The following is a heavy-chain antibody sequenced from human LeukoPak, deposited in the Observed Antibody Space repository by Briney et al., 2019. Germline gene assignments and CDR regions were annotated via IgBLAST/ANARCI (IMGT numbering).Heavy chain of an antibody. D-gene: IGHD6-13*01. Sequence: SSETLSLTCTVSGGSISSSSYYWGWIRQPPGKGLEWIGSIYHSGSTYYNPSLKSRVTISVDTSKNQFSLKLSSVTAADTAVYYCARLKEVAAAIDYWGQGTLVTVSS. CDR2: IYHSGST. CDR3: ARLKEVAAAIDY. V-gene: IGHV4-39*07. J-gene: IGHJ4*02. CDR1: GGSISSSSYY.